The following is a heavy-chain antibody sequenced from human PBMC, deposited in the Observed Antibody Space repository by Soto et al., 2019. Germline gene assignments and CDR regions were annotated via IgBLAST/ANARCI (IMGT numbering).Heavy chain of an antibody. V-gene: IGHV1-46*01. CDR3: ARGPNRYSSSSLAY. J-gene: IGHJ4*02. D-gene: IGHD6-6*01. CDR2: INTSGDTR. CDR1: GYPFTEYY. Sequence: ASVKVSCKASGYPFTEYYIHWARQAPGQGLEWMGMINTSGDTRSYAQKFQGRVTMTRDTSTSTVYMELSSLRSEDTAVYYCARGPNRYSSSSLAYWGQGTLVTVS.